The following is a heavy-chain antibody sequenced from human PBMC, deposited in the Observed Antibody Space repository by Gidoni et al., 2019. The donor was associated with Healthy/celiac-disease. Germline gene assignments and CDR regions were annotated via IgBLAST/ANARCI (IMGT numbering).Heavy chain of an antibody. CDR1: GFPFSSYE. D-gene: IGHD3-3*01. CDR3: ARGDHYDFWSDSRAFDY. Sequence: EVQLVESGGGLVQPGGSLRLSCAASGFPFSSYEMNWVRQAPGKGLGWVSYISSSGSTIYYADSVKGRFTISRDNAKNSLYLQMNSLRAEDTAVYYCARGDHYDFWSDSRAFDYWGQGTLVTVSS. V-gene: IGHV3-48*03. J-gene: IGHJ4*02. CDR2: ISSSGSTI.